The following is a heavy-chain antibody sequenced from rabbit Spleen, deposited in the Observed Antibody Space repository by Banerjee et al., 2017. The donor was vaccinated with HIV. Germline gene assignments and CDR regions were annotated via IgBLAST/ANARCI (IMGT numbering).Heavy chain of an antibody. CDR2: IDTGSSGMN. Sequence: QEQLVESGGGLVKPEGSLTLTCTASGFSFSSSYYMCWVRQAPGKGLEWIACIDTGSSGMNYYAAWVKGRFTSTKTSSTTVTLQMTGLTAAHTANSFCARDTGRRFSSYGMDLWGQGTLVTVS. D-gene: IGHD7-1*01. J-gene: IGHJ6*01. V-gene: IGHV1S45*01. CDR3: ARDTGRRFSSYGMDL. CDR1: GFSFSSSYY.